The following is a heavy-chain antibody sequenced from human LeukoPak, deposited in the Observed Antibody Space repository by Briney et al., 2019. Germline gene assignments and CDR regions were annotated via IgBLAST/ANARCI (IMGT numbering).Heavy chain of an antibody. D-gene: IGHD2-2*01. J-gene: IGHJ4*02. CDR1: GVSIRSYY. Sequence: PSETLSLTCTVSGVSIRSYYWNWVRQSPGRGLEWIGYMHHSGSSHYNPFLKNRVTISVDTSKNHFSLKLNSVTAADTAVYYCAGGYGSSWSFDHWGQGTLVTVSS. CDR3: AGGYGSSWSFDH. CDR2: MHHSGSS. V-gene: IGHV4-59*01.